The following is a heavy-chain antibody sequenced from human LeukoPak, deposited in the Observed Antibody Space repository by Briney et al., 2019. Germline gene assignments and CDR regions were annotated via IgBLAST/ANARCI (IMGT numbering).Heavy chain of an antibody. CDR1: GFTFSSYG. V-gene: IGHV3-33*01. J-gene: IGHJ4*02. CDR2: IWYDGSNK. D-gene: IGHD6-19*01. Sequence: GGSLRLSCAASGFTFSSYGMHWVRQAPGKGLEWVAVIWYDGSNKYYADSVKGRFTISRDNSKNTLYLQMNSLRAEDTAVYHCAAGGLVTRALGYWGQGTLVTVSS. CDR3: AAGGLVTRALGY.